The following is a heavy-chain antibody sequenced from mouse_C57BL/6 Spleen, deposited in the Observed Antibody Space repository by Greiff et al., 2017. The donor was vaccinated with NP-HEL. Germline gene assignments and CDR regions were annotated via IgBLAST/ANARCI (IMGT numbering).Heavy chain of an antibody. CDR3: ARLYERWYYFDY. Sequence: QVQLQQPGAELVKPGASVKLSCKASGYTFTSYWMQWVKQRPGQGLEWIGEIDPSDSYTNYNQKFKGKATLTVDTSSSTAYMQLSSLTSEDSAVYYCARLYERWYYFDYWGQGTTLTVSS. D-gene: IGHD2-3*01. J-gene: IGHJ2*01. V-gene: IGHV1-50*01. CDR2: IDPSDSYT. CDR1: GYTFTSYW.